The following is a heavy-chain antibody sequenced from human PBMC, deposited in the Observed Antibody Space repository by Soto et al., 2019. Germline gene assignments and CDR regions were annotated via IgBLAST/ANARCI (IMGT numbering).Heavy chain of an antibody. CDR1: GFTFSSYA. CDR3: ASSGYDYGLDP. D-gene: IGHD5-12*01. Sequence: QVQLVESGGGVVQPGRSLRLSCAASGFTFSSYAMHWVRQAPGKGLEWAAVISYDGSNKYYADSVKGRFTISRDNSKNTLYLQMNSLRAEDTAVYYCASSGYDYGLDPWGQGTLVTVSS. J-gene: IGHJ5*02. CDR2: ISYDGSNK. V-gene: IGHV3-30-3*01.